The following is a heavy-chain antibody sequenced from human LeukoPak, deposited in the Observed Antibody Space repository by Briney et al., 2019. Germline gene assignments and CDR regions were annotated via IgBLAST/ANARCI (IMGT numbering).Heavy chain of an antibody. CDR1: GFTFSSYA. V-gene: IGHV3-23*01. J-gene: IGHJ5*02. CDR2: ISGDRGNV. Sequence: GGSLRLSCAASGFTFSSYAMSWVRQAPGKGLEWVSAISGDRGNVYYADSVKGRFTISRDNSKNTLYLQMGILRAEDTAVYYCAKDGMARGANWFDPWGQGTLVIVSS. CDR3: AKDGMARGANWFDP. D-gene: IGHD3-10*01.